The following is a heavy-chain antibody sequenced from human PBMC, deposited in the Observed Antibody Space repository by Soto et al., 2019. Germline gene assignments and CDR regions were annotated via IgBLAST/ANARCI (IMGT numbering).Heavy chain of an antibody. D-gene: IGHD6-6*01. CDR1: GFTFSSYA. V-gene: IGHV3-30-3*01. CDR2: ISYDGSNK. CDR3: ARDLAARPSGYGMDV. J-gene: IGHJ6*02. Sequence: GGSLRLSCAASGFTFSSYAMHWVRQAPGKGLEWVAVISYDGSNKYYADSVKGRFTISRDNSKNTLYLQMNSLRAEDTAVYYCARDLAARPSGYGMDVWGQGTTVTVSS.